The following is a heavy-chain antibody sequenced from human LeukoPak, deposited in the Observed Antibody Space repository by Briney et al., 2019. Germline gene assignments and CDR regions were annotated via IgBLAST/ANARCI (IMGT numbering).Heavy chain of an antibody. CDR2: IIPIFGTA. D-gene: IGHD3-10*01. J-gene: IGHJ4*02. CDR3: ASRGYGSGSYYGSDY. V-gene: IGHV1-69*13. CDR1: GGTLSSFT. Sequence: GASVKVSCKASGGTLSSFTISWVRQAPGQGPEWMGGIIPIFGTANYAQKFQGRVTITADESTSTAYMELSSLRSEDTAVYYCASRGYGSGSYYGSDYWGQGTLVTVSS.